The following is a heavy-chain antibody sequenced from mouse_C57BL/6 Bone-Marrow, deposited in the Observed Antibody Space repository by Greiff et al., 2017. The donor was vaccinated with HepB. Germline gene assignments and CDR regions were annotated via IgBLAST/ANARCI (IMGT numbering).Heavy chain of an antibody. J-gene: IGHJ3*01. Sequence: EVQLQQSGGGLVKPGGSLKLSCAASGFTFSSYTMSWVRQTPEKRLEWVATISGGGGNTYYPDSVKGRFTISRDNAKNTLYLQMSSLRSEDTALYYCARSSSGTSWFAYWGQGTLVTVSA. CDR1: GFTFSSYT. CDR2: ISGGGGNT. V-gene: IGHV5-9*01. CDR3: ARSSSGTSWFAY. D-gene: IGHD3-2*02.